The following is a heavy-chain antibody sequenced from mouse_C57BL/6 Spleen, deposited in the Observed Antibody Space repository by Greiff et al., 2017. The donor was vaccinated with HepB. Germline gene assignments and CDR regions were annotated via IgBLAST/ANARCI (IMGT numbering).Heavy chain of an antibody. D-gene: IGHD1-2*01. Sequence: VQLRQPGAELVKPGASVKLSCKASGYTFTNYWMQWVKQRPGQGLEWIGEIDPSDSYTNYNQKFKGKATLTVDTSSSTAYMQLSSLTSEDSAVYYCARTAYYFDYWGQGTTLTVSS. J-gene: IGHJ2*01. V-gene: IGHV1-50*01. CDR1: GYTFTNYW. CDR3: ARTAYYFDY. CDR2: IDPSDSYT.